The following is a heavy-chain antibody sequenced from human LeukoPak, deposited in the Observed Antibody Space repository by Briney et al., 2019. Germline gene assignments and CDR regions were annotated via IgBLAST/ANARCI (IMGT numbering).Heavy chain of an antibody. V-gene: IGHV4-59*01. Sequence: SETLSLTCTVSGGSISSYYWSWLRQPPGKGLEWIGYIYYSGSTNYNPSLKSRVTISVDTSKNQFSLKLSSVTAADTAVYYCARASIVVVPAANYYYYYYMDVWGKGTTVTVSS. J-gene: IGHJ6*03. D-gene: IGHD2-2*01. CDR2: IYYSGST. CDR3: ARASIVVVPAANYYYYYYMDV. CDR1: GGSISSYY.